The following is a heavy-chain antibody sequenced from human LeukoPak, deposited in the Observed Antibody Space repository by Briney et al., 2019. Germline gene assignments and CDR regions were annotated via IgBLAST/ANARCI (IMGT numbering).Heavy chain of an antibody. Sequence: PSETLSLTCRVSGGSISSYFWSWIRQPPGKGLEWIGYIYYSGSAIYNPSLRSRITISIDTSKDQFSLKLSSVTAADTAIYYCARWVGSGNYFDYWGQGTLVTVSS. J-gene: IGHJ4*02. V-gene: IGHV4-59*01. CDR2: IYYSGSA. CDR1: GGSISSYF. CDR3: ARWVGSGNYFDY. D-gene: IGHD1-26*01.